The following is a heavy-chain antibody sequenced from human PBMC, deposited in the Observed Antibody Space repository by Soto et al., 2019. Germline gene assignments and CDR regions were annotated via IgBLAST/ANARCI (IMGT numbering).Heavy chain of an antibody. V-gene: IGHV1-69*06. D-gene: IGHD3-22*01. CDR1: GGTFSSYA. J-gene: IGHJ3*02. Sequence: QVQLVQSGAEVKKPGSSVKVSCKASGGTFSSYAISWVRQAPGQGLEWMGGIIPIFGTANYAQKFQGRVTITADKSTRTAYMELSRLRSEDTAVYYCAREEGYYDSSGYYWSGAFDIWGQGTMVTVSS. CDR2: IIPIFGTA. CDR3: AREEGYYDSSGYYWSGAFDI.